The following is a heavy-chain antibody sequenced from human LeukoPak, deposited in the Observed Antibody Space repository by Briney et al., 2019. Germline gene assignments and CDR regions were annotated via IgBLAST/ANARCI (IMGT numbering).Heavy chain of an antibody. V-gene: IGHV1-2*02. D-gene: IGHD3-10*01. CDR2: INPNSGGT. J-gene: IGHJ5*02. CDR3: AREWGYGSGSYFDP. Sequence: ASVKVSCKASGYTFTGYYMHWVRQAPGQGLEWMGWINPNSGGTNYAQKFQGRVTMTRDTSISTAYMELSRLRPDDTAVYYWAREWGYGSGSYFDPWGQGTLVTVSS. CDR1: GYTFTGYY.